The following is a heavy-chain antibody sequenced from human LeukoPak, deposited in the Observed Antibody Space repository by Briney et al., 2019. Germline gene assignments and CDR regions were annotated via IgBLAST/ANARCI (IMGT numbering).Heavy chain of an antibody. D-gene: IGHD6-13*01. CDR3: ATARRLAALDENYYYYMDV. Sequence: ASVKVSCKVSGHTLTELSMHWVRQAPGKGLAWMGGFDPEHVEKIYSQKFQGRATMTEDTSTDTAYMELSSLRSEDTAVYYCATARRLAALDENYYYYMDVWGRGTTVTVSS. CDR1: GHTLTELS. V-gene: IGHV1-24*01. CDR2: FDPEHVEK. J-gene: IGHJ6*03.